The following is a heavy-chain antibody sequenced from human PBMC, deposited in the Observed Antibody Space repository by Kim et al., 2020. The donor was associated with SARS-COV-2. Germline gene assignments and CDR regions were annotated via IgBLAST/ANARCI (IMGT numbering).Heavy chain of an antibody. D-gene: IGHD6-6*01. V-gene: IGHV5-51*01. CDR1: GYSFTSYW. J-gene: IGHJ6*02. Sequence: GESLKISCKGSGYSFTSYWIGWVRQMPGKGLEWMGIIYPGDSDTRYSPSFQGQVTISADKSISTAYLQWSSLKASDTAMYYCARHEYSSSSVLYGMDVWGQGTTVTVSS. CDR2: IYPGDSDT. CDR3: ARHEYSSSSVLYGMDV.